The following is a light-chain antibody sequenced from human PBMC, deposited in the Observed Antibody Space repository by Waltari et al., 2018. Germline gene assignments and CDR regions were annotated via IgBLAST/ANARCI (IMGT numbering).Light chain of an antibody. V-gene: IGLV2-23*02. CDR2: DVT. CDR3: CSYAGDSLWV. Sequence: QSALTQPASVSASPGQSITISCKGTSSDIGSYNLVSWYQQHPGKAPKVMIDDVTKRPSGGSNRFAGSKSGYTASLTVSVRQAEEERDYYFCSYAGDSLWVFGGGTKLTVL. CDR1: SSDIGSYNL. J-gene: IGLJ3*02.